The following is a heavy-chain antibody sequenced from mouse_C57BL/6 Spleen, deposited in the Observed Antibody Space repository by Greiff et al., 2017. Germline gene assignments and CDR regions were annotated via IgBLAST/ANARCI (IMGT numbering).Heavy chain of an antibody. Sequence: VQLQQSGPELVKPGASVKISCKASGYTFTDYYMNWVKQSHGKSLEWIGDINPNNGGTSYNQKFKGKATLTVDKSSSTAYMELRSLTSEDSAVYYCAREVTTVVGGYWGQGTTLTVSS. CDR2: INPNNGGT. CDR3: AREVTTVVGGY. CDR1: GYTFTDYY. J-gene: IGHJ2*01. V-gene: IGHV1-26*01. D-gene: IGHD1-1*01.